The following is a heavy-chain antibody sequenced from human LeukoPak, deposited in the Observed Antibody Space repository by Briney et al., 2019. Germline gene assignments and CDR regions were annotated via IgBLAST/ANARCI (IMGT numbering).Heavy chain of an antibody. CDR1: GFTLSSYA. J-gene: IGHJ3*02. CDR2: ISGSGGST. D-gene: IGHD1-26*01. V-gene: IGHV3-23*01. Sequence: GGSLRLSCAASGFTLSSYAMSWVRQAPGKGLEWVSAISGSGGSTYYADSVKGRFTISRDNSKNTLYLQMNSLRAEDTAVYYCAKAQYSGSYLRLDAFDIWGQGTMVTVSS. CDR3: AKAQYSGSYLRLDAFDI.